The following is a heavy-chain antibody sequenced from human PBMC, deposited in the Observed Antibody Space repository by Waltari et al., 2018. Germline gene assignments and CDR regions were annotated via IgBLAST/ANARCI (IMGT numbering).Heavy chain of an antibody. V-gene: IGHV4-34*01. CDR3: ARVAVESITMVRGVINWYFDL. J-gene: IGHJ2*01. D-gene: IGHD3-10*01. Sequence: QVQLQQWGAGLLKPSETLSLTCAVYGGSFSGYYWSWIRQPPGKGLGWIGEINHSGSTNYNPSLKSRVTISVDTSKNQFSLKLSSVTAADTAVYYCARVAVESITMVRGVINWYFDLWGRGTLVTVSS. CDR2: INHSGST. CDR1: GGSFSGYY.